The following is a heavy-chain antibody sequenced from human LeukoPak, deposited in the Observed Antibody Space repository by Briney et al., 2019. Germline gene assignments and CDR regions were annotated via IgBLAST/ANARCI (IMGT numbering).Heavy chain of an antibody. CDR1: GFTFTTYW. J-gene: IGHJ6*02. Sequence: GGSLRLSCAASGFTFTTYWMHWVRQATGKGLVWVSHINSDGSITSYADSVKGRFTISRDNAKNTLYLQMNSLRAEDTAVYYCARDAVDTANAVWGQGTTVTVSS. CDR3: ARDAVDTANAV. V-gene: IGHV3-74*01. D-gene: IGHD5-18*01. CDR2: INSDGSIT.